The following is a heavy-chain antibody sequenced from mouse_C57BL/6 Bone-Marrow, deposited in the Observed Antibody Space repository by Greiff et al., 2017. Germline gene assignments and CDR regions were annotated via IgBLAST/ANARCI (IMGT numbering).Heavy chain of an antibody. CDR1: GYTFTSYW. J-gene: IGHJ4*01. CDR3: ARYDSLYYYAMDY. D-gene: IGHD2-4*01. Sequence: QVQLQQPGAELVKPGASVKLSCKASGYTFTSYWMQWVKQRPGQGLEWIGEIDPSDSYTNYNQKFKGKATLTVDTSSSTAYMQLSSPTSEDSAVYYCARYDSLYYYAMDYWGQGTSVTVSS. V-gene: IGHV1-50*01. CDR2: IDPSDSYT.